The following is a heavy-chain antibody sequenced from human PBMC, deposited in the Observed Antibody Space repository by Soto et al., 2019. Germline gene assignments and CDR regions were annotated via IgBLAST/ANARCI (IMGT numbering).Heavy chain of an antibody. CDR1: GGSFSGYY. CDR3: ARDGFCTSTTCRVGNWFDP. J-gene: IGHJ5*02. V-gene: IGHV4-34*01. Sequence: LSLTCVVYGGSFSGYYWSWIRQSPGKGLEWIGGINHRGSTNYNPSLESRVTISVDTSKNQFSLKLPSVTAADTAMYYCARDGFCTSTTCRVGNWFDPWGQGTLVTVSS. D-gene: IGHD2-2*01. CDR2: INHRGST.